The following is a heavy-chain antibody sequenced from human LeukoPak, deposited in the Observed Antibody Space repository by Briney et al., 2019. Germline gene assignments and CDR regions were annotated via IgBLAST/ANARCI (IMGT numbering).Heavy chain of an antibody. CDR3: AREIPSGSYSRDAFDI. J-gene: IGHJ3*02. CDR2: IIPIFGTA. CDR1: GGTFSSYA. D-gene: IGHD1-26*01. V-gene: IGHV1-69*13. Sequence: ASVKVSCKASGGTFSSYAISWVRQAPGQGLEWMGGIIPIFGTANYAQKFQGRVTITADESTSTAYMELSSLRSEDTAVYYCAREIPSGSYSRDAFDIWGQGTMVTVSS.